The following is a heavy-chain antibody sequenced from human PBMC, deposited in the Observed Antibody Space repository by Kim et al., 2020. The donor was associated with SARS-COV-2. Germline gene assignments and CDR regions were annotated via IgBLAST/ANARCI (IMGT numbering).Heavy chain of an antibody. CDR1: GGTFSSYT. D-gene: IGHD3-22*01. CDR2: IIPILGIA. J-gene: IGHJ4*02. Sequence: SVKVSCKASGGTFSSYTISWVRQAPGQGLEWMGRIIPILGIANYAQKFQGRVTITADKSTSTAYMELSSLRSEDTAVYYCARDQIDSSGYFYFDYWGQGTLVTVSS. CDR3: ARDQIDSSGYFYFDY. V-gene: IGHV1-69*04.